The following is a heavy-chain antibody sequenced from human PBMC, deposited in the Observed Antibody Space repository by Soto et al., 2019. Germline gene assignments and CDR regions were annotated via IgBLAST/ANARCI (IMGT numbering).Heavy chain of an antibody. V-gene: IGHV4-31*03. D-gene: IGHD3-22*01. CDR2: IHHSLRN. Sequence: TLALTGTVDGDSVSSAWFDWSWIRQHPGKCIEWIGYIHHSLRNYYIPSIQRRVTISVDTSTNQFSMKLNSVTAADTAVYYCAPDLFDSSDYTTNWFDTWGQGTLVPGAS. J-gene: IGHJ5*02. CDR1: GDSVSSAWFD. CDR3: APDLFDSSDYTTNWFDT.